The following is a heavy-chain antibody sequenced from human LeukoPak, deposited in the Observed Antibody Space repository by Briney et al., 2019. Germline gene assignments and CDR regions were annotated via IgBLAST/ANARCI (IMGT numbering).Heavy chain of an antibody. CDR3: ARDAYSFGCVDY. CDR2: SNSDGSNT. D-gene: IGHD5-18*01. CDR1: GFTFSNYW. Sequence: GGSLRLSCAASGFTFSNYWMHWVRQAPGKGLVWVSRSNSDGSNTDYANSVKGRFTISRDNAKNTLYLQMNSLRAEDTAVYYCARDAYSFGCVDYWGQGTLVTVSS. V-gene: IGHV3-74*01. J-gene: IGHJ4*02.